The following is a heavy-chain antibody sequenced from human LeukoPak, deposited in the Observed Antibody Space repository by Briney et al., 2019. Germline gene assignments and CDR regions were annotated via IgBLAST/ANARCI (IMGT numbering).Heavy chain of an antibody. CDR3: ARDSKDDFWSGYYEEFDY. Sequence: GGSLRLSCAASGFTFSNYAMSWVRQAPGKGLEWVSAISGSGGSTYYADSVKGRFTISRDNSKNTLYLQMNSLRAEDTAVYYCARDSKDDFWSGYYEEFDYWGQGTLVTVSS. CDR1: GFTFSNYA. CDR2: ISGSGGST. J-gene: IGHJ4*02. V-gene: IGHV3-23*01. D-gene: IGHD3-3*01.